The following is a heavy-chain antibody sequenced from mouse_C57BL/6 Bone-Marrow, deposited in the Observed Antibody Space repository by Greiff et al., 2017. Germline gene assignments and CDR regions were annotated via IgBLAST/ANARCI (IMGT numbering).Heavy chain of an antibody. CDR2: IDPSDSET. D-gene: IGHD1-1*01. CDR3: ARSTTVVLYYFDY. J-gene: IGHJ2*01. Sequence: VQLQQPGAELVRPGSPVKLSCKASGYTFTSYWMHWVKQRPIQGLEWIGNIDPSDSETHYNQKFKDKATLTVDKSSSTAYMQLSSLTSEDSAVYYCARSTTVVLYYFDYWGQGTTLTVSS. CDR1: GYTFTSYW. V-gene: IGHV1-52*01.